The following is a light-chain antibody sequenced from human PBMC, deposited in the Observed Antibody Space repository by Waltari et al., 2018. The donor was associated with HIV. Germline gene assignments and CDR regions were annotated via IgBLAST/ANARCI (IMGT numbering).Light chain of an antibody. V-gene: IGLV2-23*02. CDR2: EVS. CDR3: CSYAGSSTHVV. J-gene: IGLJ2*01. CDR1: SSDVGGYNY. Sequence: QSALPPPASASGSPGQSITLSCTGTSSDVGGYNYVSWYQQHPGKAPKLMIYEVSKRPSGVSNRFSGSKSGNTASLTISGLQAEDEADYYCCSYAGSSTHVVFGGGTKLTVL.